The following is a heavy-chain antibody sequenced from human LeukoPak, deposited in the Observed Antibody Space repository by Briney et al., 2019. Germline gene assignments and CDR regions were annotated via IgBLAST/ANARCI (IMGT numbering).Heavy chain of an antibody. CDR1: GFTFSSYW. J-gene: IGHJ4*02. CDR3: AKVGHGDLGY. CDR2: ISGSGGST. V-gene: IGHV3-23*01. D-gene: IGHD7-27*01. Sequence: PGGSLRLSCAASGFTFSSYWMSWVRQAPGKGLEWVLAISGSGGSTYYADSVKGRFTISRDNSKNTLYLQMNSLRAEDTAVYYCAKVGHGDLGYWGQGTLVTVSS.